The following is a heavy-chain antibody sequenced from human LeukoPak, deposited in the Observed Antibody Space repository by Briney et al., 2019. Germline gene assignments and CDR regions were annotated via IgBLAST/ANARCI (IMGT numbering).Heavy chain of an antibody. V-gene: IGHV3-33*06. D-gene: IGHD1-26*01. Sequence: PGRSLRLSCAASGFTFSSYGMHWVRQAPGKGLEWVAVIWYGGSNKYYADSVKGRFTISRDNSKNTLHLQMNSLRAEDTAVYYCAKTMGAIDHDYWGQGTLVTVSS. CDR1: GFTFSSYG. CDR2: IWYGGSNK. J-gene: IGHJ4*02. CDR3: AKTMGAIDHDY.